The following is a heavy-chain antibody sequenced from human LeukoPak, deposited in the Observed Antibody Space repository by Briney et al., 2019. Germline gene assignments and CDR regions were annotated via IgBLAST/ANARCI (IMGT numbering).Heavy chain of an antibody. D-gene: IGHD3-10*01. Sequence: SETLSLTCTVSGGSIRSYYWSWIRQPPGKGLEWIGYIYYSGSTNYNPSLKSRVTISVDTSKNQFSLKLSSVTAADTAVYYCARSYGSGSYYTIDYWGQGTLVTVSS. V-gene: IGHV4-59*01. CDR3: ARSYGSGSYYTIDY. J-gene: IGHJ4*02. CDR1: GGSIRSYY. CDR2: IYYSGST.